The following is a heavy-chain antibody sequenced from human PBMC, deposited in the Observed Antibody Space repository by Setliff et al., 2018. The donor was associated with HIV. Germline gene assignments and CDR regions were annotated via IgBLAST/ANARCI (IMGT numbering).Heavy chain of an antibody. V-gene: IGHV3-21*01. CDR1: GFTFSSYS. Sequence: GGSLRLSCAASGFTFSSYSMNWVRKAPGMGLEWVSSISSTSSYIYYADSVKGRFTISRDNAKNSLYLQMTSLRAEDTAVYYCARDRGVMVRGVISYWGQGTLVTVSS. J-gene: IGHJ4*02. CDR2: ISSTSSYI. D-gene: IGHD3-10*01. CDR3: ARDRGVMVRGVISY.